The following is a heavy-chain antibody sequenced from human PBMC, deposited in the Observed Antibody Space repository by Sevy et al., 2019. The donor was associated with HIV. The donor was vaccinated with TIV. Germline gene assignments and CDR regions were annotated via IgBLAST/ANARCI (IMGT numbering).Heavy chain of an antibody. CDR1: GASVRSGNYY. J-gene: IGHJ4*02. CDR2: IHYRGSN. D-gene: IGHD3-10*01. Sequence: SETLSLTCGVSGASVRSGNYYWSWIRQAPGKGLEWIGYIHYRGSNNYTPSLKSRVTISVDTSKNQFSLRLISVTDADTAVYYCARVSTMVEEVTYFFDYWGQGTLVTVSS. V-gene: IGHV4-61*01. CDR3: ARVSTMVEEVTYFFDY.